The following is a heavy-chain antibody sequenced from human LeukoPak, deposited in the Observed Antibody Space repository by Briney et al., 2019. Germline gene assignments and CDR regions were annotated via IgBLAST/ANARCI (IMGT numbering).Heavy chain of an antibody. D-gene: IGHD1-26*01. Sequence: GGSLRLSCAASGFTLSNAYMSWVRQAPGKGLEWVGRIKNKTNGGTTDYAAPVKGRFTISRDDSKNTLYLRMNSLKTEDTAVYYCTTTIVGVTTWFDPWGQGTLVTVSS. CDR1: GFTLSNAY. CDR2: IKNKTNGGTT. V-gene: IGHV3-15*01. J-gene: IGHJ5*02. CDR3: TTTIVGVTTWFDP.